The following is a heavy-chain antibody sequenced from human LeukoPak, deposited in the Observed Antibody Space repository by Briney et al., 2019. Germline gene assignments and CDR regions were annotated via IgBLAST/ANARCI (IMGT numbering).Heavy chain of an antibody. CDR1: GYTFTSYD. J-gene: IGHJ6*02. V-gene: IGHV1-8*01. D-gene: IGHD3-3*01. CDR3: ARGGSGYTIFGVVIGYYGMDV. Sequence: ASVKVSCKAFGYTFTSYDINWVRQATGQGLEWMGWMNPNSGNTGYAQKFQGRVTMTRNTSISTAYMELSSLRSEDTAVYYCARGGSGYTIFGVVIGYYGMDVWGQGTTVTVSS. CDR2: MNPNSGNT.